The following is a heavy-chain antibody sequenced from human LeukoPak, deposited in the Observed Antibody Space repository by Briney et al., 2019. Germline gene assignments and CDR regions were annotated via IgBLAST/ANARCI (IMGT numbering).Heavy chain of an antibody. CDR2: ISSSSSTI. Sequence: GGSLRLSCAASGFTFSSYSMNWVRQAPGKGLEWVSYISSSSSTIYYADSVKGRFTISRDNAKNSLYLQMNSLRAEDTAVYYCARGWGYAKVDYWGQGTLVTVSS. J-gene: IGHJ4*02. CDR3: ARGWGYAKVDY. CDR1: GFTFSSYS. V-gene: IGHV3-48*01. D-gene: IGHD5-18*01.